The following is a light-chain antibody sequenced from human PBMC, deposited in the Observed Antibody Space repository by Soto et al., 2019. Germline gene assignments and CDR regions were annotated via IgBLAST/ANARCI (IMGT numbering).Light chain of an antibody. J-gene: IGKJ1*01. CDR1: QSISSW. Sequence: DIQMTQSPSTLSASVGDRVTITCRASQSISSWLAWYQQKPGKAPKLLIYKASSLESGVPSRFSASEAGTAFTLSISSLQTDEFATYYCEQDNRYSTFGQGTKVEIK. CDR3: EQDNRYST. V-gene: IGKV1-5*03. CDR2: KAS.